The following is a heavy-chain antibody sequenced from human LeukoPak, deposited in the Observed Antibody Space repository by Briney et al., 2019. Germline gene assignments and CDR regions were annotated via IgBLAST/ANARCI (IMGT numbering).Heavy chain of an antibody. CDR1: GFTFSSYG. CDR3: AKALPVTDYYDTSGYYYATDY. V-gene: IGHV3-23*01. D-gene: IGHD3-22*01. J-gene: IGHJ4*02. Sequence: PGGSLRLSCAVSGFTFSSYGMSWVRQAPGKGLEWVSVISGSGGSTYFADSVKSRFTISRDNSKNTLYLQMNSLRAEDTAIYYCAKALPVTDYYDTSGYYYATDYWGQGTLVTVSS. CDR2: ISGSGGST.